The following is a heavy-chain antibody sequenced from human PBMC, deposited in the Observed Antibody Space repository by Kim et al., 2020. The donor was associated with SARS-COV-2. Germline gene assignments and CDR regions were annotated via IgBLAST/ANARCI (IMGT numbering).Heavy chain of an antibody. Sequence: GGSLRLSCAASGFTFSNYAMSWVRQAPGKGLEWVSAISGSGGSTYYADSVKGRFTISRDNSKNTLYLQMNSLRAEDTAVYYCAKLGCWKCEGSWSFRDYGGQGTRVTVS. D-gene: IGHD1-26*01. V-gene: IGHV3-23*01. CDR3: AKLGCWKCEGSWSFRDY. J-gene: IGHJ4*02. CDR1: GFTFSNYA. CDR2: ISGSGGST.